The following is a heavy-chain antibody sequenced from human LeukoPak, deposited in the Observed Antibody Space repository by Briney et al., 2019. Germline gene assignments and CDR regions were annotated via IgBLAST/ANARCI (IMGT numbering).Heavy chain of an antibody. Sequence: QSGGSLRLSCAASGFTFSSYGMHWVRQAPGKGLEWVAFIRYDGSNKYYADSVKGRFTISRDNSKNTLYLQMNSLRAEDTAVYYCAKSPSGWDYYYYYMDVWGKGTTVTISS. CDR1: GFTFSSYG. CDR2: IRYDGSNK. J-gene: IGHJ6*03. V-gene: IGHV3-30*02. CDR3: AKSPSGWDYYYYYMDV. D-gene: IGHD6-19*01.